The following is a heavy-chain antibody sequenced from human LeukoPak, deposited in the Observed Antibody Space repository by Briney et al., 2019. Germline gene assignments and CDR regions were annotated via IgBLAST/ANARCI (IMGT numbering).Heavy chain of an antibody. Sequence: SQTLSLTCAVSGGSISSGGYSWSWIRQPPGKGLEWIGYIYHSGSTYYNPSLKSRVTISVDTSKNQFSLKLSSVTAADTAVYYCARRGYTLGSHAFDIWGQGTMVTVSS. V-gene: IGHV4-30-2*01. CDR3: ARRGYTLGSHAFDI. D-gene: IGHD6-13*01. CDR2: IYHSGST. J-gene: IGHJ3*02. CDR1: GGSISSGGYS.